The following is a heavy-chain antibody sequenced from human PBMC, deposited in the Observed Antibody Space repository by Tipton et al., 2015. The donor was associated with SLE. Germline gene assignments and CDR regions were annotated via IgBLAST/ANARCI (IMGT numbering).Heavy chain of an antibody. V-gene: IGHV4-39*07. Sequence: TLSLTCTVSGDSITRSDCYWGWISQPPGKGLEWIGNAYYSGRTYYNPSLKSRVTISLDTSKSQFSLELSSVTAADTAVYYCARASERIGHFDYWGRGTLATVSS. CDR1: GDSITRSDCY. CDR2: AYYSGRT. D-gene: IGHD1-1*01. J-gene: IGHJ4*02. CDR3: ARASERIGHFDY.